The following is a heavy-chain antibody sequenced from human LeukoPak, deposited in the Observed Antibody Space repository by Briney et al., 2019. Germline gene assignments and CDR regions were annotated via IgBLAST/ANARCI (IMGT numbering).Heavy chain of an antibody. CDR2: IYYSGST. CDR1: GGSISSSSYY. V-gene: IGHV4-39*07. Sequence: KPSETLSLTCTVSGGSISSSSYYWGWIRQPPGKGLEWIGSIYYSGSTYYNPSLKSRVTISVDTSKNQFSLKLSSVTAADTAVYYCARDRFPAAGYTPFDYWGQGTLVTVSS. D-gene: IGHD6-13*01. J-gene: IGHJ4*02. CDR3: ARDRFPAAGYTPFDY.